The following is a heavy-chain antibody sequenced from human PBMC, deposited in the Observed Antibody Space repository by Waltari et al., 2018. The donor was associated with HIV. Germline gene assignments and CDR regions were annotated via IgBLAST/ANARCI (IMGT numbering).Heavy chain of an antibody. CDR2: IDHTGTS. J-gene: IGHJ4*02. D-gene: IGHD3-16*01. CDR3: VRGFGNYGFYFDY. V-gene: IGHV4-34*02. Sequence: QVHLPQWGPGLLKPSGTLSLTCAVYGGYFSGYYWTWIRQSPGRGLEWMGEIDHTGTSTYNPSLKGRVTMSVDTSKNQFSLTLKSVTAADTAVYYCVRGFGNYGFYFDYWGQGKLVSVSS. CDR1: GGYFSGYY.